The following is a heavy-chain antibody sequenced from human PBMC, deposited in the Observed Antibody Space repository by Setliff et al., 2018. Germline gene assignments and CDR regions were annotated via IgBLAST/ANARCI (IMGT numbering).Heavy chain of an antibody. CDR1: GFTFSTYW. CDR2: IDSDGINT. J-gene: IGHJ4*02. Sequence: GESLKISCAASGFTFSTYWMHWVRQAPGKGLVWVSRIDSDGINTNYADSVKGRFTISRDNAQNTLYLQMNSLRAEDTAVYYCARGAYSGYGAWGPGTLVTVS. D-gene: IGHD5-12*01. CDR3: ARGAYSGYGA. V-gene: IGHV3-74*01.